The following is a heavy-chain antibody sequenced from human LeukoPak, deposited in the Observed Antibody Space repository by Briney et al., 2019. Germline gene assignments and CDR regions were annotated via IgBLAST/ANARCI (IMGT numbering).Heavy chain of an antibody. CDR2: IIPIFGTA. D-gene: IGHD2-2*01. CDR1: GGTFSRYA. J-gene: IGHJ5*02. CDR3: AREGYCSSTSCPRGWFDP. V-gene: IGHV1-69*05. Sequence: SVKVSCKASGGTFSRYAISWVRQAPGQGLEWMGGIIPIFGTANYAQKFQGRVTITTDESTSTAYMELSSLRSEDTAVYYCAREGYCSSTSCPRGWFDPWGQGTLVTVSS.